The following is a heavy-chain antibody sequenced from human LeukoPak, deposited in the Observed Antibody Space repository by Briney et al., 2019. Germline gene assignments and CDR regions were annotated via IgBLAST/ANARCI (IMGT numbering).Heavy chain of an antibody. CDR2: INTGNDNT. Sequence: GASVKVSCTASGYTFTNYAIHWVRQAPGQRLEWMGWINTGNDNTKYSQEFQGRVAITRDTSASTAYMELSSLRSEDTAVYYCARSIIIVPNTSYYYYYMDVWGQGTTVTVSS. CDR1: GYTFTNYA. V-gene: IGHV1-3*04. D-gene: IGHD2/OR15-2a*01. CDR3: ARSIIIVPNTSYYYYYMDV. J-gene: IGHJ6*02.